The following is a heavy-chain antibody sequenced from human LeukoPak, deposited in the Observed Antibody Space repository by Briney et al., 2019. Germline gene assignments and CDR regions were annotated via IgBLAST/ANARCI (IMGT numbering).Heavy chain of an antibody. J-gene: IGHJ4*02. V-gene: IGHV1-69*04. Sequence: GASVNVSCKAPGDTFGSYAIHEVRQPHGQGLEWMGRTIPILGIAKYAQKFQGRLTITADTSTSTAYMELTNLRSDDTAVYYCASQFLLPFDYWGRGTLVTVSS. D-gene: IGHD3-22*01. CDR2: TIPILGIA. CDR3: ASQFLLPFDY. CDR1: GDTFGSYA.